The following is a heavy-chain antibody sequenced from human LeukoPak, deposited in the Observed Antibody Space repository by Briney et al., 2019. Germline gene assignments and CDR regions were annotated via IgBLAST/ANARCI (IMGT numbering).Heavy chain of an antibody. CDR3: ARLVATTTAGDY. J-gene: IGHJ4*02. CDR2: IYPGDSDT. Sequence: WVRQMPGXGLEWMGIIYPGDSDTRYSPSFQGQVTISADKSISTAYLQWSSLKASDTAMYYCARLVATTTAGDYWGQGTLVTVSS. D-gene: IGHD5-12*01. V-gene: IGHV5-51*01.